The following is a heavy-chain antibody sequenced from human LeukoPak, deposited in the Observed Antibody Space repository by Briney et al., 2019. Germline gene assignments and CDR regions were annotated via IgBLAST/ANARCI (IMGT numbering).Heavy chain of an antibody. J-gene: IGHJ4*02. CDR2: ISGSGGST. V-gene: IGHV3-23*01. CDR1: GFTVSSNY. Sequence: PGGSLRLSCAASGFTVSSNYMSWVRQAPGKGLEWVSAISGSGGSTYYADSVKGRFTISRDNSKNTLYLQMNSLRAEDTAVYYCAKRMTTRWPVGYYFDYWGQGTLVTVSS. D-gene: IGHD4-17*01. CDR3: AKRMTTRWPVGYYFDY.